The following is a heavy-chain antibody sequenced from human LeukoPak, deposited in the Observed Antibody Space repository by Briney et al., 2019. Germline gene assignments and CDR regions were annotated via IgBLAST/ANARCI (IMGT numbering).Heavy chain of an antibody. CDR2: ISAYNGNT. Sequence: ASVTVSFKASGYTFTSYGISWVRQAPGQGLEWMGWISAYNGNTNYAQKLQGRVTITADESTSTAYMELSSLRSEDTAVYYCAKSWSGYLNWFDPWGQGTLVTVSS. CDR1: GYTFTSYG. D-gene: IGHD3-3*01. CDR3: AKSWSGYLNWFDP. J-gene: IGHJ5*02. V-gene: IGHV1-18*04.